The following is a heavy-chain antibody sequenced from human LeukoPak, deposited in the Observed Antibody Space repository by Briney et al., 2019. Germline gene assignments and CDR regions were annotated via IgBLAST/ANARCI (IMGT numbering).Heavy chain of an antibody. CDR3: ARLYYDSSGYYYFDY. J-gene: IGHJ4*02. CDR1: GGSISSSYYY. V-gene: IGHV4-61*05. CDR2: FYSGST. D-gene: IGHD3-22*01. Sequence: SETLSLTCTVSGGSISSSYYYWGWVRQPPGKGLEWIGYFYSGSTNYNPSLRSRATISVDTSKNQFSLKLSSVTAADTAVYYCARLYYDSSGYYYFDYWGQGTLVTVSS.